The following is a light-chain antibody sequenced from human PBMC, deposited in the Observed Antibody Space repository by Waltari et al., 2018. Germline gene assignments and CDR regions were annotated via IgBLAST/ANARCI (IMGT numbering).Light chain of an antibody. V-gene: IGKV1-NL1*01. J-gene: IGKJ2*01. Sequence: DIQLTQSPSSLSASVGDRVTITCRASQDISNSLAWYQHKPGTAPKFLLFRASRLERGVPSRFSGSGSGADYSLTISSLHPEDFATYYCQQYYSTPHTFGQGTKVEI. CDR3: QQYYSTPHT. CDR1: QDISNS. CDR2: RAS.